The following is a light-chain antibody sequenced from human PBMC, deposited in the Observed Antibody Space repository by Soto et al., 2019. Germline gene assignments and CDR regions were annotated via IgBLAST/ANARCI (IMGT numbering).Light chain of an antibody. J-gene: IGKJ5*01. CDR2: GAS. Sequence: EIVLTQSPGTLSLSPGERATLSCRASQSVSGSRLAWYQQKPGQAPRLLIYGASNRATGIPVRFSGSGFGTEFTLTISSLQSEEFAVYYCQQYNNGPPITVGQGTRREIK. CDR1: QSVSGS. V-gene: IGKV3-15*01. CDR3: QQYNNGPPIT.